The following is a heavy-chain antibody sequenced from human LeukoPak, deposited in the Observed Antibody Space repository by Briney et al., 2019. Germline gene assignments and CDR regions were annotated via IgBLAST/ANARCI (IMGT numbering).Heavy chain of an antibody. CDR1: GFTFDDYA. J-gene: IGHJ4*02. CDR3: AKDSSSGWYGSDY. CDR2: IRWNSGSI. Sequence: TGGSLRLSCAASGFTFDDYAMHWVRQAPGKGLEWVSRIRWNSGSIGYADSVKGRFTISRDNAKNSLYLQMDSLRAEDTALYYCAKDSSSGWYGSDYWGQGNLVTVSS. V-gene: IGHV3-9*01. D-gene: IGHD6-19*01.